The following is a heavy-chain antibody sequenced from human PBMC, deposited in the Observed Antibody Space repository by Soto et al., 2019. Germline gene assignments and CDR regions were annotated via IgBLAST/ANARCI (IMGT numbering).Heavy chain of an antibody. J-gene: IGHJ4*02. CDR2: INPSVGST. V-gene: IGHV1-46*01. D-gene: IGHD1-26*01. CDR1: GYTLTSYY. CDR3: ARRLGATAPFFDS. Sequence: QVHLVQSGAEVKRPGASVKVSCKASGYTLTSYYMDWVRQAPGQGLEWMGKINPSVGSTTSAQKFQGRITMTRDTSTSTVYMELSSLRSEDTAVYYCARRLGATAPFFDSWGQGTLVIVSS.